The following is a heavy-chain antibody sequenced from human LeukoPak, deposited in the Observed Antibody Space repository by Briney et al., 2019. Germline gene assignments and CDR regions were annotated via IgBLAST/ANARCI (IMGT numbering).Heavy chain of an antibody. D-gene: IGHD3-10*01. J-gene: IGHJ4*02. CDR3: ARDLVRQDYYGSGGY. CDR2: ISAYNGNT. CDR1: GYTFTSYG. V-gene: IGHV1-18*01. Sequence: GASVKVSCKASGYTFTSYGISWVRQAPGQGLEWMGWISAYNGNTNYAQKLQGRVAMTTDTSTSTAYMELRSLRSDDTAVYYCARDLVRQDYYGSGGYWGQGTLVTVSS.